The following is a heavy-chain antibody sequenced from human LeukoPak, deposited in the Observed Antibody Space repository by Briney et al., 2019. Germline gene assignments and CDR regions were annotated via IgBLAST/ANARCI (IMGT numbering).Heavy chain of an antibody. CDR2: IKQDGSEK. CDR3: ARRNRAAAGTRSAYYYYYMDV. D-gene: IGHD6-13*01. Sequence: GGSLRLSCAASGFTFSSYWMSWVRQAPGKGLEWVANIKQDGSEKYYVDSVKDRFTISRDNAKNSLYLQMNSLRAEDTAVYYCARRNRAAAGTRSAYYYYYMDVWGKGTTVTVSS. CDR1: GFTFSSYW. V-gene: IGHV3-7*01. J-gene: IGHJ6*03.